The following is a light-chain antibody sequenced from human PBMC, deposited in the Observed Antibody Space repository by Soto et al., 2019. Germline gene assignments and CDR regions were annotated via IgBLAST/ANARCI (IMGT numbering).Light chain of an antibody. J-gene: IGKJ2*01. CDR2: KAS. V-gene: IGKV1-5*03. CDR1: QSISTW. Sequence: DIQMTQSHSTLSASVGDRVTITCRASQSISTWLAWYQQKPGKAPKLLIYKASSLESGVPSRFSGSGSGTEFTLTISSLQSDDFSTYYCQQYNRYPYTFGQGTKLEIK. CDR3: QQYNRYPYT.